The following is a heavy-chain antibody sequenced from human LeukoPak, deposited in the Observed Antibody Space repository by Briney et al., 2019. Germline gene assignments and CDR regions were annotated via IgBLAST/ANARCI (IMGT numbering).Heavy chain of an antibody. V-gene: IGHV4-34*01. CDR3: ARGTPNYYGSGSYFY. J-gene: IGHJ4*02. D-gene: IGHD3-10*01. CDR2: INHSGST. Sequence: SETLSLTCAVYGGSFSGYYLSWIRQPPGKGLEWIGEINHSGSTNYNPSLKSRVTISVDTSKNQFSLKLSSVTAADTAVYYCARGTPNYYGSGSYFYWGQGTLVTVSS. CDR1: GGSFSGYY.